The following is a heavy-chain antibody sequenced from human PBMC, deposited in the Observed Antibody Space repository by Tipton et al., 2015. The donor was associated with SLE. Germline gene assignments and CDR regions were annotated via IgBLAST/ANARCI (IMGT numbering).Heavy chain of an antibody. J-gene: IGHJ4*02. CDR3: AELFRGYTSGWGPDY. Sequence: TLSLTCAVSGASIGSGGYSWNWIRQPPGKGLQWIGYIFHSGITYYNPSLKSRVTMSVDRSKNQFSLRLTSVTAADTAVYYCAELFRGYTSGWGPDYWGQGTLVTVSS. D-gene: IGHD6-19*01. CDR2: IFHSGIT. V-gene: IGHV4-30-2*01. CDR1: GASIGSGGYS.